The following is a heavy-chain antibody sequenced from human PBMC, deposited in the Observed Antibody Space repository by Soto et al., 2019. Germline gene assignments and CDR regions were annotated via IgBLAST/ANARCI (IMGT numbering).Heavy chain of an antibody. CDR3: ARDPSYSSSWYPNGDYYYGMDV. Sequence: EVQLVESGGGLVKPGGSLRLSCAASGFTFSSYSMNWVRQAPGKGLEWVSSISSSSSYIYYADSVKGRFTISRDNAKNSLVLQMNSLRAEDTAVYYCARDPSYSSSWYPNGDYYYGMDVWGQGATVTVSS. V-gene: IGHV3-21*01. CDR2: ISSSSSYI. CDR1: GFTFSSYS. J-gene: IGHJ6*02. D-gene: IGHD6-13*01.